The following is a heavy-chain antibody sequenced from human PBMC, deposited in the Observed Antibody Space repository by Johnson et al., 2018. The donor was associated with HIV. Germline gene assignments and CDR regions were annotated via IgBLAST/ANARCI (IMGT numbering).Heavy chain of an antibody. J-gene: IGHJ3*02. CDR1: GLSFSNFG. CDR2: ISFDGNLK. Sequence: QVQLVESGGGVVQPGKSLTLSCVASGLSFSNFGIHWVRQAPGKGPEWVAVISFDGNLKKYADSVKGRFTISRDNSKNTLYLQMTSLRQDDTAVYYCGRGMAAAIWGQGTMVTVSS. CDR3: GRGMAAAI. V-gene: IGHV3-30*03. D-gene: IGHD6-13*01.